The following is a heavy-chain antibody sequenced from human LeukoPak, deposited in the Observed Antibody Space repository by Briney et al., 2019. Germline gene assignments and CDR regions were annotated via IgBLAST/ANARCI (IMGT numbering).Heavy chain of an antibody. D-gene: IGHD3-22*01. CDR2: IYYCGST. J-gene: IGHJ3*02. V-gene: IGHV4-59*01. CDR3: ARERSWYYDSGGPDAFDI. Sequence: MPSETLSLTCTVSGGSISSYYCSWIRQPPGKGPEWIWYIYYCGSTNYNPSLKSRVTISVDTSKNQFSLKLSSVAAADTAVYYCARERSWYYDSGGPDAFDIWGQGTMVTVSS. CDR1: GGSISSYY.